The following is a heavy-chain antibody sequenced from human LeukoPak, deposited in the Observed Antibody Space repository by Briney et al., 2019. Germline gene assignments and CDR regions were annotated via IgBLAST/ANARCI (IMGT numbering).Heavy chain of an antibody. CDR1: GFTFSSYT. CDR3: AKGGYGSPEEYFQH. Sequence: GGSLRLSCAASGFTFSSYTMSWVRQAPGKGLEWVSAISGSGGSTYYADSVKGRFTISRDNAKNTLYLQMNSLRAEDTAVYYFAKGGYGSPEEYFQHWGQGTVVSVPS. J-gene: IGHJ1*01. D-gene: IGHD3-10*01. CDR2: ISGSGGST. V-gene: IGHV3-23*01.